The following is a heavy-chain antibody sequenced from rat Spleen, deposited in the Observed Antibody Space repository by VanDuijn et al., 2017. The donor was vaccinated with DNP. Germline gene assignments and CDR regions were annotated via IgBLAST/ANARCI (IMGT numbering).Heavy chain of an antibody. CDR1: GYSITSNY. J-gene: IGHJ2*01. CDR3: ARSSAILDYFNY. D-gene: IGHD1-2*01. V-gene: IGHV3-1*01. Sequence: EVQLQESGPGLVKPSQSLSLTCSVTGYSITSNYWGWIRKFPGNKMEWIGHISYSGSTSYKPSLKSRISITRETSKNQFFLQLKSVTTEDTATYYCARSSAILDYFNYRGQGVMVTVSS. CDR2: ISYSGST.